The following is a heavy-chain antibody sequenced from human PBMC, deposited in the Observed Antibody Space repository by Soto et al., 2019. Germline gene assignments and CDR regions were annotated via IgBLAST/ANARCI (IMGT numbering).Heavy chain of an antibody. CDR2: IWYDGSKK. V-gene: IGHV3-33*01. CDR3: VREGRHTAMFSGFDY. D-gene: IGHD5-18*01. Sequence: HVDLVESGGGVVQPGESLRLSCATSGFTFSEDAMHWVRQAPGKGLEWVAVIWYDGSKKHYADSVKGRFTISRDNSKNTLFLKMNSLTAEDTAVYWCVREGRHTAMFSGFDYWGQGTRVTASS. CDR1: GFTFSEDA. J-gene: IGHJ4*02.